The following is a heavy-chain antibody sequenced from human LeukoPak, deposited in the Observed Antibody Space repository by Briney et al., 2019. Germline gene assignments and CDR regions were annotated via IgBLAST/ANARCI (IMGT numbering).Heavy chain of an antibody. CDR1: GGSISTRSFY. D-gene: IGHD2-15*01. CDR3: ASTYRDCSGGSCYSSLFDY. J-gene: IGHJ4*02. Sequence: SETLSLTCTVSGGSISTRSFYWGWIRQPPGKGLEWIGYIYYSGSTNYNPSLKSRVTISVDTSKNQFSLKLSSVTAADTAVYYCASTYRDCSGGSCYSSLFDYWGQGTLVTVSS. CDR2: IYYSGST. V-gene: IGHV4-61*01.